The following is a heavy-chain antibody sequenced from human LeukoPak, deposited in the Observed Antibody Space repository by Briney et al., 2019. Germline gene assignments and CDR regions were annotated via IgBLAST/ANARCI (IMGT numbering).Heavy chain of an antibody. CDR3: TRGRYFGIDI. CDR1: GFTFSSFE. D-gene: IGHD3-9*01. Sequence: GGSLRLSCEASGFTFSSFEMNWVRQAPGTGLEWVSYISGSGSTMYYADSVKGRFTMSRDNAKNSLYLHMNSLRGEDSALYFCTRGRYFGIDIWGQGSLVTVSS. V-gene: IGHV3-48*03. J-gene: IGHJ4*02. CDR2: ISGSGSTM.